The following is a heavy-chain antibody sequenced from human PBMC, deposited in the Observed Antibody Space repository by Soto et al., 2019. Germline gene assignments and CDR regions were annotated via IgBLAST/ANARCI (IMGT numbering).Heavy chain of an antibody. J-gene: IGHJ5*02. Sequence: ASVKVSCEASVYTFTSYDINWVRHATRQGLEWMGWMNPNSGNTGYAQKFQGRVTMTRNTSISTAYMELSSLRSEDTAVYYCATFFFRGTSSNWFDPWGQGALVTVS. V-gene: IGHV1-8*01. CDR2: MNPNSGNT. CDR3: ATFFFRGTSSNWFDP. CDR1: VYTFTSYD. D-gene: IGHD2-2*01.